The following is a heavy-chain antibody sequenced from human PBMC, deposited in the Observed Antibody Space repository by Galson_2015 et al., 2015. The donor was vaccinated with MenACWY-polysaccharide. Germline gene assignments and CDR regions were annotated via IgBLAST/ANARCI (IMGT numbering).Heavy chain of an antibody. CDR2: INRDGKST. CDR3: ARVREQGLVGGPFDY. Sequence: SLRLCCAASGFTFGSYWMNWVRQAPGKGLEWVSRINRDGKSTSYADSVKGRFTISRDNAKNTLNLQMNSQRGEDTAVYYCARVREQGLVGGPFDYWGQGSLVTVSS. J-gene: IGHJ4*02. D-gene: IGHD6-19*01. CDR1: GFTFGSYW. V-gene: IGHV3-74*01.